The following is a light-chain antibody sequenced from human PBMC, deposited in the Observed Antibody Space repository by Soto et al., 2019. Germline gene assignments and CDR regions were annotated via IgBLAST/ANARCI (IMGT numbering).Light chain of an antibody. Sequence: HCVLTKPPSGSAAPGQKVIISCTGSSYNIGAGYDVNWYQQLPGTAPKLLIYLNVNRPSGVPDRFSGSKSATSASLAISGLQAEDEAENYCETYENSLIGTDVFGTGTMVTVL. V-gene: IGLV1-40*01. CDR1: SYNIGAGYD. J-gene: IGLJ1*01. CDR2: LNV. CDR3: ETYENSLIGTDV.